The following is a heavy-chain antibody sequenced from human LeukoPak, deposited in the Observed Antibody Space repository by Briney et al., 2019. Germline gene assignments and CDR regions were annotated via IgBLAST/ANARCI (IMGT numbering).Heavy chain of an antibody. CDR1: GYTFTNFG. Sequence: GASVKVSCKASGYTFTNFGITWVRQAPGQGLEWMGGIIPIFGTANYAQKFQGRVTITADESTSTAYMELSSLRSEDTAVYYCARDGASRWFGGNHDYWGQGTLVTVSS. J-gene: IGHJ4*02. V-gene: IGHV1-69*13. CDR3: ARDGASRWFGGNHDY. CDR2: IIPIFGTA. D-gene: IGHD3-10*01.